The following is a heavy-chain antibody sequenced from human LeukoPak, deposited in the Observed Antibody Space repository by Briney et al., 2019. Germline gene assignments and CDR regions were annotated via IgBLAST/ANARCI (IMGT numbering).Heavy chain of an antibody. J-gene: IGHJ4*02. Sequence: GASVKVSCKASGYTFTGYYMHWVRQAPGQGLEWMGWINPNSGGTNYAQKFQGRVTMTRDTSISTAYMELSRLRSDDTAVYYCASWSLYCSSTSCYYFDYWGQGTLVTVSS. CDR3: ASWSLYCSSTSCYYFDY. CDR1: GYTFTGYY. V-gene: IGHV1-2*02. D-gene: IGHD2-2*01. CDR2: INPNSGGT.